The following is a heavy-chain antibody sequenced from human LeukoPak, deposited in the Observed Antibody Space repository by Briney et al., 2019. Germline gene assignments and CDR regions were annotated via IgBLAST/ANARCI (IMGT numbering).Heavy chain of an antibody. V-gene: IGHV3-66*04. CDR3: AKQGRDWLRDYYYYMDV. Sequence: GGSLRLSCAVSGFTVSSNYMSWVRQAPGKGLEWVSVIYSGGKTHYADSAKGRFTISRDNSKNTLYLRMNSLRAEDTAVYYCAKQGRDWLRDYYYYMDVWGKGTTVTISS. CDR2: IYSGGKT. CDR1: GFTVSSNY. D-gene: IGHD3-9*01. J-gene: IGHJ6*03.